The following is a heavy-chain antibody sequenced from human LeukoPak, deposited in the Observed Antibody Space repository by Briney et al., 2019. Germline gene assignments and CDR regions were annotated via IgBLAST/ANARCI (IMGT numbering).Heavy chain of an antibody. V-gene: IGHV1-18*01. CDR3: ARDEAPLDY. Sequence: ASVKVSCKASGYTFTSYGISWVRQAPGQGLEWMGWISAYNGNTNYAQKLQGRVTMTIDTSTSTAYMELRSLGSDDTAVYYCARDEAPLDYWGQGTLVTVSS. CDR1: GYTFTSYG. J-gene: IGHJ4*02. CDR2: ISAYNGNT.